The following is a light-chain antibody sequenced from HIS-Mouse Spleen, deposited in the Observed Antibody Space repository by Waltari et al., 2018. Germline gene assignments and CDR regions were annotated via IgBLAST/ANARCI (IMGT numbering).Light chain of an antibody. CDR1: SRDVGGYNY. CDR2: DVS. CDR3: CSYTSSSTWV. V-gene: IGLV2-11*01. Sequence: QSALTQPRSVSGSPGQSVTISCTGTSRDVGGYNYVSWYQQHPGKAPKLMIYDVSKRPSGVPDRFSGSKSGNTASLTISGLQAEDEADYYCCSYTSSSTWVFGGGTKLTVL. J-gene: IGLJ3*02.